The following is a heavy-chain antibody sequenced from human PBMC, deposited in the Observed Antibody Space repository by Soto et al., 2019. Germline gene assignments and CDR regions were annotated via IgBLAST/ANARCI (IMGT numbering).Heavy chain of an antibody. CDR3: VRARSTDSRPDY. Sequence: GGSLRLSCAASGFSFTSYSMSWVRQAPGKGLEWVSASSGSGVNTYYADSMKGRFSISRDNSKNILYLQLDSLRAEDTAVYFCVRARSTDSRPDYWGQGTLVTVSS. CDR2: SSGSGVNT. D-gene: IGHD3-22*01. J-gene: IGHJ4*02. V-gene: IGHV3-23*01. CDR1: GFSFTSYS.